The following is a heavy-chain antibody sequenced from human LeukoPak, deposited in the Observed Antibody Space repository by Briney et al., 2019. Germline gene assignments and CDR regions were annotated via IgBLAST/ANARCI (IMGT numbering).Heavy chain of an antibody. Sequence: PSETLSLTCNVSDGSIRGYYWSWLRQPPGKGLEWIGYIYSSGSTNYNPSLKSRVTMSVDTSKNQFSLKVNSVTAADTAVYYCARVYDSGSQAYFYYMDVWGKGTTVTISS. CDR1: DGSIRGYY. CDR2: IYSSGST. D-gene: IGHD3-10*01. CDR3: ARVYDSGSQAYFYYMDV. J-gene: IGHJ6*03. V-gene: IGHV4-59*01.